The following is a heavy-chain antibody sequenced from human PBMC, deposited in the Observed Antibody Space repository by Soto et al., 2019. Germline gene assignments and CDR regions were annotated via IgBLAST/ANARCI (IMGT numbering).Heavy chain of an antibody. Sequence: AISGSGAGTYYADSVKGRFTISRDNSKNTLYLQMSSLRVEDTAVYYCAKRDGYYLDFWGPGTLVTVSS. V-gene: IGHV3-23*01. J-gene: IGHJ4*02. CDR3: AKRDGYYLDF. D-gene: IGHD3-22*01. CDR2: ISGSGAGT.